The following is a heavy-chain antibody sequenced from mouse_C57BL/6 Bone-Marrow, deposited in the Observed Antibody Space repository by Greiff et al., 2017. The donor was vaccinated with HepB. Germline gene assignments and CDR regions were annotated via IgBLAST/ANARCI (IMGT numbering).Heavy chain of an antibody. CDR2: IYPGSGST. CDR3: ARGPFYYYGSSY. Sequence: QVQLQQPGAELVKPGASVKMSCKASGYTFTSYWITWVKQSPGQGLEWIGDIYPGSGSTNYNENFKSKATLTVDTSSSTAYMQLSSLTSEDSAVYYCARGPFYYYGSSYGGQGTTLTVSA. CDR1: GYTFTSYW. J-gene: IGHJ2*01. V-gene: IGHV1-55*01. D-gene: IGHD1-1*01.